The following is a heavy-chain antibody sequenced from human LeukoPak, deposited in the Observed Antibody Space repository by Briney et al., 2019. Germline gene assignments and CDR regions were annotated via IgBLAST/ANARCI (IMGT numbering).Heavy chain of an antibody. CDR3: AKGHHENSWYFDL. Sequence: SETLSLTCAVYGGSFSGYYWSWIRQPPGKGLEWIGEINHSGSTNYNPSLKSRVTISVDTSKNQFSLKLSSVTAADTAVYYCAKGHHENSWYFDLWGRGTLVTVSS. V-gene: IGHV4-34*01. CDR1: GGSFSGYY. CDR2: INHSGST. J-gene: IGHJ2*01.